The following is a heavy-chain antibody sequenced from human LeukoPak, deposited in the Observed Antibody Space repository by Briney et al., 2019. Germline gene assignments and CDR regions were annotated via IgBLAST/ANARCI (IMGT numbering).Heavy chain of an antibody. CDR3: ASSHDSSGND. J-gene: IGHJ4*02. V-gene: IGHV3-7*01. D-gene: IGHD3-22*01. CDR2: IKYDGSLK. Sequence: GGSLRLSCAASGFSFSSYWMAWVRQAPGKGLEWVANIKYDGSLKFYGGSVKGRFTISRDNTKNSLYLEMNSLRVDDTALYFCASSHDSSGNDRGQGTMVTVSS. CDR1: GFSFSSYW.